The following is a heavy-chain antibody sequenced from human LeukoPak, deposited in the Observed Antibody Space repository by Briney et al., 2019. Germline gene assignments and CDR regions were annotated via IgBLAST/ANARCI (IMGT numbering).Heavy chain of an antibody. CDR2: IYTSGST. CDR3: ARDSDSSSWYGNGAEYFQH. D-gene: IGHD6-13*01. CDR1: GGSISSYY. V-gene: IGHV4-4*07. J-gene: IGHJ1*01. Sequence: PSETLSLTCTVSGGSISSYYWSWIRQPAGKGLEWIGRIYTSGSTNYNPSLKSRVTMSVDTSKNQFSLKLSSVTAADTAAYYCARDSDSSSWYGNGAEYFQHWGQGTLVTVSS.